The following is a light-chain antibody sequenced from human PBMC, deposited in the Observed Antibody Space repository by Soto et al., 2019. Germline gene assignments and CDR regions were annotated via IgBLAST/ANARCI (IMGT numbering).Light chain of an antibody. CDR2: DAS. V-gene: IGKV3-11*01. J-gene: IGKJ5*01. CDR1: QSVSSY. CDR3: QQRSNWPPFT. Sequence: EIVLTQSPATLSLSPGERATLSCRASQSVSSYLAWYQQKPGQAPRLLIYDASNRATGIPARFSGSGSGTDFTHTIISLEPEDFAVYYCQQRSNWPPFTFGQGTRLEIK.